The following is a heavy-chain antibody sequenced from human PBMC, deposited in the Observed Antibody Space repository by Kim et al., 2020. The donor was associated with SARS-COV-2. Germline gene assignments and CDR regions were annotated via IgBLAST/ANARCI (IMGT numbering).Heavy chain of an antibody. CDR2: IKQDGSEK. V-gene: IGHV3-7*01. D-gene: IGHD3-10*01. J-gene: IGHJ2*01. CDR1: GLTFSSYW. CDR3: ARGRGATGP. Sequence: GGSLRLSCAASGLTFSSYWMSWVRQAPGKGLEWVANIKQDGSEKYYVDSVKGRFTISRDNAKNSLYLQMNSLRAEDTAVYYCARGRGATGPWGRGTLVTVSS.